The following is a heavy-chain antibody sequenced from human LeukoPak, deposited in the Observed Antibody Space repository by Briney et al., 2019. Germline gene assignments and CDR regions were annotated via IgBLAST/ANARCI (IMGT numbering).Heavy chain of an antibody. CDR1: GFTFDDYA. CDR3: AKPRRGTITTGPAYTH. V-gene: IGHV3-43D*03. Sequence: GGSLRLSCAASGFTFDDYAMHWVRHAPGKGLEWVSLISWDGGLTYYADSMEGRFTISRDNSKYSLYLQMNSLRTEDTALYYCAKPRRGTITTGPAYTHWGQGTLVTVSS. D-gene: IGHD4-11*01. J-gene: IGHJ4*02. CDR2: ISWDGGLT.